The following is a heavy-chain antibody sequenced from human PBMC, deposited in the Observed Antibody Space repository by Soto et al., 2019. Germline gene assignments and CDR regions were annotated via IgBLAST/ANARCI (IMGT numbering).Heavy chain of an antibody. CDR2: IRGSGFRK. CDR1: GFIFENFG. CDR3: AKNQGVELVPLATVDWFDP. J-gene: IGHJ5*02. V-gene: IGHV3-23*01. D-gene: IGHD1-26*01. Sequence: GGSLRLSCAASGFIFENFGMSWVRQAPGKGLEWISSIRGSGFRKYYADSVKGRFTISRDNSKSTVYLELNNLSAEDTAVYHCAKNQGVELVPLATVDWFDPWGQGSVVTVSS.